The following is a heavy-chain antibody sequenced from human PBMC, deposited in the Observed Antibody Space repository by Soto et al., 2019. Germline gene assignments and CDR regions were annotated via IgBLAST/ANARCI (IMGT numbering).Heavy chain of an antibody. CDR2: MNPNSGNT. CDR1: GYTFSSYD. D-gene: IGHD3-10*01. J-gene: IGHJ5*02. Sequence: ASVRVSCRASGYTFSSYDINWVRQATGQGLEWMGWMNPNSGNTGYAQKFQGRVTMTRNTSISTAYMELSSLRSEDTAVYYCARRFSSGSYGWFDPWGQGTLVTVSS. CDR3: ARRFSSGSYGWFDP. V-gene: IGHV1-8*01.